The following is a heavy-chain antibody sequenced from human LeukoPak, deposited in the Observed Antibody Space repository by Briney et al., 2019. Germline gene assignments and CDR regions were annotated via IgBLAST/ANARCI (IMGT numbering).Heavy chain of an antibody. CDR2: INPGDSDT. J-gene: IGHJ3*02. V-gene: IGHV5-51*01. D-gene: IGHD2-21*01. CDR3: ARHVWFRGVEPRTEGMGGNDGFDI. CDR1: EYSFSIYW. Sequence: GESLKISCKGFEYSFSIYWIAWVRQMPGQGLEWMGIINPGDSDTLYSPSFQGQVTISADKSINTAYLQWSSLKASDTAMYYCARHVWFRGVEPRTEGMGGNDGFDIWGQGTMVTVFS.